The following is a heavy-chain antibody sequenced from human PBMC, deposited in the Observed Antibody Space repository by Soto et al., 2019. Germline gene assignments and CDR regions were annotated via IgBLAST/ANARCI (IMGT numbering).Heavy chain of an antibody. CDR3: ARDHVAVEYSYGVGGRDRYYYYGMDV. CDR2: INPSGGST. Sequence: ASVKVSCKASGYTFTSYYMHWVRQAPGQRLEWMGIINPSGGSTSYAQKFKGRVTMTRDTSTSTVYMELSSLRSEDTAVYYCARDHVAVEYSYGVGGRDRYYYYGMDVWGQGTTVTVSS. CDR1: GYTFTSYY. J-gene: IGHJ6*02. V-gene: IGHV1-46*01. D-gene: IGHD5-18*01.